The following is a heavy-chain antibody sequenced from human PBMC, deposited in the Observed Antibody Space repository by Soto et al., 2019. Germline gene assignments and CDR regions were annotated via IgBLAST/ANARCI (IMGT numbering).Heavy chain of an antibody. CDR1: GFTFSSYS. Sequence: GGSLRLSCAASGFTFSSYSMNWVRQAPGKGLEWVSYISSSSSTIYYADSVKGRFTISRDNAKNSLYLQMNSLRDEDTAVYYCETEQQLGTVYYYYGTDVWGQGTTVTGSS. CDR2: ISSSSSTI. V-gene: IGHV3-48*02. D-gene: IGHD6-13*01. CDR3: ETEQQLGTVYYYYGTDV. J-gene: IGHJ6*02.